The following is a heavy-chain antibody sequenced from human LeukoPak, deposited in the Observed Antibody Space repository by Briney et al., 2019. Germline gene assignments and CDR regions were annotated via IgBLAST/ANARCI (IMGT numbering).Heavy chain of an antibody. CDR2: VSSSGSTI. D-gene: IGHD3-3*01. Sequence: GGSLRLSCAASGFTFSDYYMSWICEAPRQGLEWVSYVSSSGSTIYYADSVKGRFTISRDNAKNSLYLQMNSLRAEHTPVYYCARLVAAKPYYFWSGYYTGTGGAGGYYFDYWGQGTLVTVSS. V-gene: IGHV3-11*01. CDR3: ARLVAAKPYYFWSGYYTGTGGAGGYYFDY. CDR1: GFTFSDYY. J-gene: IGHJ4*02.